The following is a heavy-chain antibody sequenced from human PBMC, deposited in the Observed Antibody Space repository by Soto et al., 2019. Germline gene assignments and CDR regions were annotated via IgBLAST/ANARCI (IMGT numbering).Heavy chain of an antibody. CDR3: ARLPNCIAVGGCFDY. CDR1: GGSISSSSYY. D-gene: IGHD6-19*01. V-gene: IGHV4-39*01. CDR2: IYYSRST. J-gene: IGHJ4*02. Sequence: QLQLQESGPGLVKPSETLSLTCTVSGGSISSSSYYWGWIRQPPGKGLGWIGSIYYSRSTYYNPSLKSRVTISVDTSKNQFPLKLSSVTAADTAVYYCARLPNCIAVGGCFDYWGQGTLVTVSS.